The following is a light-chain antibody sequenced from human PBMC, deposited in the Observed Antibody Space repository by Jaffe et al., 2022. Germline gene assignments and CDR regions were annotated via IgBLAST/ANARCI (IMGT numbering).Light chain of an antibody. Sequence: AIRMTQSPSSLSASTGDRVTITCRASQGISSYLAWYQQKPGKAPKLLIYAASTLQSGVPSRFSGSGSGTDFTLTISCLQSEDFATYYCQQYYSYPCTFGPGTKVDIK. CDR1: QGISSY. CDR2: AAS. V-gene: IGKV1-8*01. J-gene: IGKJ3*01. CDR3: QQYYSYPCT.